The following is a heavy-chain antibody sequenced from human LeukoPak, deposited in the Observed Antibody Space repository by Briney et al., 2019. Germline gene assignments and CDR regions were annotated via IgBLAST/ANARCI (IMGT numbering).Heavy chain of an antibody. Sequence: PSETLSLTCAVYGVSLSGYFWSWIRQPPGKGLEWIGEINDSGSTNYNPSLKSRVTISLDTSKNQFFLKLSSVTAADTAVYYCARGTTMIVVVHNWFDPWGQGTLVTVSS. V-gene: IGHV4-34*01. D-gene: IGHD3-22*01. CDR1: GVSLSGYF. CDR2: INDSGST. CDR3: ARGTTMIVVVHNWFDP. J-gene: IGHJ5*02.